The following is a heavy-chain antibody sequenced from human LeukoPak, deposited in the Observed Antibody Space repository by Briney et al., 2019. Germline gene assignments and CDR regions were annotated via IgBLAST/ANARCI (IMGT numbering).Heavy chain of an antibody. CDR3: ARVVTVTSTGGPFDY. Sequence: GGSLRPLCAASGFTFSSHAMSWGRHAPGEGVEGVSAINGSGGSTYYQDSVKGRFTISRDNAKNSLFLQMNTLRAEDTAVYYCARVVTVTSTGGPFDYWGQGTLVTVSS. J-gene: IGHJ4*02. CDR2: INGSGGST. CDR1: GFTFSSHA. V-gene: IGHV3-23*01. D-gene: IGHD4-17*01.